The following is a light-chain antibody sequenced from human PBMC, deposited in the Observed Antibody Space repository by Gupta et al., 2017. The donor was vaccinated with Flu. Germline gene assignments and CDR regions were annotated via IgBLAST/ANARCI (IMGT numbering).Light chain of an antibody. V-gene: IGKV1-9*01. CDR2: AAS. Sequence: DIQLTQSPSFLSASVGDRVAITCRASQVISHSLAWYQQKSGEGPKLLIYAASTVHTAVPSRFSGSGSGTXFTLTIXSRQPEDFGIYYCQPGHQSPVTFGXGTKVEVK. CDR1: QVISHS. CDR3: QPGHQSPVT. J-gene: IGKJ1*01.